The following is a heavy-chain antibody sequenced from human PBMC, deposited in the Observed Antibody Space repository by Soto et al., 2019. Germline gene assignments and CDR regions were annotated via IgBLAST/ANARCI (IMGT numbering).Heavy chain of an antibody. CDR1: GGSLSSDY. Sequence: SETLSLTCTVSGGSLSSDYWTWIRQSPGKGLEWIGYVSSTGSTNYNPSLKSRVILSLDTSTSEVSLSLTSVTAADAAVYFCARFSPPRKSYDSNPGWFDPWGQGIMVT. V-gene: IGHV4-59*01. D-gene: IGHD3-22*01. CDR2: VSSTGST. CDR3: ARFSPPRKSYDSNPGWFDP. J-gene: IGHJ5*02.